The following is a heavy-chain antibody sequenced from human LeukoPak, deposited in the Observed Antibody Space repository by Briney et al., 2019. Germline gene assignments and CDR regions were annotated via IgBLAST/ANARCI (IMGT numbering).Heavy chain of an antibody. J-gene: IGHJ5*02. CDR1: GGSISSSSYY. V-gene: IGHV4-39*01. CDR3: ARPISKFYDSSGWRGFDP. Sequence: SETLSLTCTVSGGSISSSSYYWGWIRQPPGKGLEWIGSICYSGSTYYNPSLKSRVTISVDTSKNQFSLKLSSVTAADTAVYYCARPISKFYDSSGWRGFDPWGQGTLVTVSS. CDR2: ICYSGST. D-gene: IGHD3-22*01.